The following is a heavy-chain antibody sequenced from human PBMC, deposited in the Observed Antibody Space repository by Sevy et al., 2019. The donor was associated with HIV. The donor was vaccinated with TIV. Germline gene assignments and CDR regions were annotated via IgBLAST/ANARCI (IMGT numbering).Heavy chain of an antibody. Sequence: GGSPRLSCAASGFTFSNYDMHWVRQAPGKGLEWVAVISHDGNYKNYADSVKVRFTISRDDFKNTPYLQMSSLRPEDTAVYFCARLFSCGGDCYYLDYWGQGALVTVSS. V-gene: IGHV3-30-3*01. CDR2: ISHDGNYK. CDR1: GFTFSNYD. D-gene: IGHD2-21*02. J-gene: IGHJ4*02. CDR3: ARLFSCGGDCYYLDY.